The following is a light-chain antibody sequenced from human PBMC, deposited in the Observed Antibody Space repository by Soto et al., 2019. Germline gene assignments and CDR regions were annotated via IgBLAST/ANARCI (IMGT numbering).Light chain of an antibody. V-gene: IGKV1-5*01. Sequence: DIHLTQTPSTLSSSIGDRVTITFLASQSLSGWLAWYQQTPGKAPKLLISDAFRLESGVPSRFRGSGSGTEFSLTITSLQPGDSATFYCQQYASYPWTFGRGTKVDIK. CDR1: QSLSGW. CDR3: QQYASYPWT. CDR2: DAF. J-gene: IGKJ1*01.